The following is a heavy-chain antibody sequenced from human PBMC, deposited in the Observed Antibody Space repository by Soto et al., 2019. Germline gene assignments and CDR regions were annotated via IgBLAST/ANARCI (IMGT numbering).Heavy chain of an antibody. CDR2: IIPILGIA. CDR3: ARTVTTELDYYYYYYMDV. CDR1: GGTFSSYT. J-gene: IGHJ6*03. V-gene: IGHV1-69*02. D-gene: IGHD4-17*01. Sequence: GASVKVSCKASGGTFSSYTISWVRQAPGQGLEWMGRIIPILGIANYAQKFQGRATITADKSTSTAYMELSSLRSEDTAVYYCARTVTTELDYYYYYYMDVWGKGTTVTVSS.